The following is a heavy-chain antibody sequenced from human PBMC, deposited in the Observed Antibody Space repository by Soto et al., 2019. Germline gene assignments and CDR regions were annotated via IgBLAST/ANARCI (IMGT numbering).Heavy chain of an antibody. J-gene: IGHJ4*02. Sequence: SETLSLTCTVSGGSISSYYWSWIRQPPGKGLEWIGYIYYSGSTNYNPSLKSRVTISVDTSKNQFSLKLSSVTAADTAVYYCARQLVDVVPAAIGYYFDYWGQGTLVTVSS. D-gene: IGHD2-2*02. CDR3: ARQLVDVVPAAIGYYFDY. CDR2: IYYSGST. CDR1: GGSISSYY. V-gene: IGHV4-59*08.